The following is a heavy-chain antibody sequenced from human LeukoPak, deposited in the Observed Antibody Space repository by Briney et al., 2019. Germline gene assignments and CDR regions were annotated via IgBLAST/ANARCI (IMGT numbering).Heavy chain of an antibody. D-gene: IGHD3-22*01. CDR2: IYTSGST. V-gene: IGHV4-61*02. CDR3: ARDTVVISHDAFDI. CDR1: GGSISSGSYD. J-gene: IGHJ3*02. Sequence: SQTLSLTCTVSGGSISSGSYDWSWIRQPAGKRLEWIWRIYTSGSTHYNPSLKSRATISVDTPKNQFSLRLSSVTAADTAVYYCARDTVVISHDAFDIWGLGTMVTVSS.